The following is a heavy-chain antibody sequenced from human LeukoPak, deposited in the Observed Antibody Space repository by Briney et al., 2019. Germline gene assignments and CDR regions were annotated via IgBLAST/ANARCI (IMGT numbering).Heavy chain of an antibody. Sequence: GGSLRLSCAASGFTFTSHDMTWVRQPPGEGLEWVSTISISGGKTLYADSVKGRFTISRDNSKNILYLQMNSLRAEDTAVYYCAKSRRCSSTSCYAEILDYWGQGTLVTVSS. CDR3: AKSRRCSSTSCYAEILDY. CDR1: GFTFTSHD. D-gene: IGHD2-2*01. CDR2: ISISGGKT. J-gene: IGHJ4*02. V-gene: IGHV3-23*01.